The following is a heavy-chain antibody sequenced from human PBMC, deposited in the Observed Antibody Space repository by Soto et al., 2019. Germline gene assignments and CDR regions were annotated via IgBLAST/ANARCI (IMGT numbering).Heavy chain of an antibody. CDR3: ERVLAKGGGSSVFDY. Sequence: GASVKVSCKASGDTFTANYIHWVRQAPGQGFEWMGWINPKSGGTKYPQKFQGRVTMTRDTSLSTVYMTLTRLTSDDTAVYYCERVLAKGGGSSVFDYWGQGTLVTVYS. J-gene: IGHJ4*02. CDR2: INPKSGGT. V-gene: IGHV1-2*02. CDR1: GDTFTANY. D-gene: IGHD6-6*01.